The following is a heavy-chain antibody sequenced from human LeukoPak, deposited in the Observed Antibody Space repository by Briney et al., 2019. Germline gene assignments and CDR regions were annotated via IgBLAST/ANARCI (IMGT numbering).Heavy chain of an antibody. D-gene: IGHD4-17*01. CDR2: IYYSGTT. CDR1: GGSISHYY. Sequence: SETLSLTCTVSGGSISHYYWSWIRQSPGKGLEGIGYIYYSGTTNYNPSLKSRVPISVDTSTNQSSLQLRSVTAADTAVYYCAREDPQTTVPEGMDVWGQGTTVIVSS. J-gene: IGHJ6*02. CDR3: AREDPQTTVPEGMDV. V-gene: IGHV4-59*01.